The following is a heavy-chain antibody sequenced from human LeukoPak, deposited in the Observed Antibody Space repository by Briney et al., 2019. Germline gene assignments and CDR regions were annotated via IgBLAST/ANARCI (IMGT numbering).Heavy chain of an antibody. CDR3: ARQHPSGRGSGLDY. D-gene: IGHD2-15*01. CDR2: IYYNGIIT. Sequence: PSETLSLTCTVFGGSISSYYWSWIRQPPGKGLEWIGYIYYNGIITNYNPSLKSRLTISVDMSENQFSLKLSSVTAADTAVYYCARQHPSGRGSGLDYWGQGTLVIVSS. CDR1: GGSISSYY. V-gene: IGHV4-59*08. J-gene: IGHJ4*02.